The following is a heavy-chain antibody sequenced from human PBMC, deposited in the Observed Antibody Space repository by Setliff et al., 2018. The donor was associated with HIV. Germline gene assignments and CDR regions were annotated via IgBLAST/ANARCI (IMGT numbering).Heavy chain of an antibody. D-gene: IGHD3-3*01. CDR1: GYTFTSYG. J-gene: IGHJ4*02. V-gene: IGHV1-18*01. CDR3: ATSTSRFFWNGFFQGGLGSRNSTPFDN. CDR2: ISAYNRHT. Sequence: ASVKVSCKASGYTFTSYGFSWVRQAPGQGLEWMGWISAYNRHTNYAQKLQGRVTMTPDTSTSTAYMKLSSLKSDDTAMYYCATSTSRFFWNGFFQGGLGSRNSTPFDNWGQGTLVTVSS.